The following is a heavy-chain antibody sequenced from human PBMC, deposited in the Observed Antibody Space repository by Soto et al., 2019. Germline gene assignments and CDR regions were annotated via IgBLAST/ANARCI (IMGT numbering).Heavy chain of an antibody. V-gene: IGHV4-31*03. Sequence: QVQLQESGPGLVKPSQTLSLTCTVSGGSIRSGGHYWTWIRQHPGKGLEWIAYIYYSGSTYYNPSLTCRISISVDTSKNQFSLKLSSVSAADTAVYYCARTEIYYYGMDVWGQGTTVTVSS. CDR1: GGSIRSGGHY. J-gene: IGHJ6*02. CDR2: IYYSGST. CDR3: ARTEIYYYGMDV.